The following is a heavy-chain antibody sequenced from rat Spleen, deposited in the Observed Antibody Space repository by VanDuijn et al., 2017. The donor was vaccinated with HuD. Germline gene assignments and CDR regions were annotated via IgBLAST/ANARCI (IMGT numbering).Heavy chain of an antibody. D-gene: IGHD3-4*01. J-gene: IGHJ2*01. CDR2: IWSGGST. CDR1: GFSLTSNS. CDR3: ARHLTTPFDY. V-gene: IGHV2-1*01. Sequence: QVQLKESGPGLVQPSQTLSLTCTVSGFSLTSNSVSWVRQPPGKGLEWMGAIWSGGSTDYNSALKSRLSISRDTSKSQVFLEMSSLQPEDTGTYYCARHLTTPFDYWGHGVMVTVSS.